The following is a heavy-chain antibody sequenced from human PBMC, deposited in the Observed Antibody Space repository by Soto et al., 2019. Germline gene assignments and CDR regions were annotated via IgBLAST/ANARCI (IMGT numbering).Heavy chain of an antibody. V-gene: IGHV1-3*01. D-gene: IGHD6-13*01. CDR2: INAGNGDI. CDR1: GYTLSNYA. CDR3: ERDGKDTAAAGMVF. Sequence: QVQVVQSGAEVKKPGASVKVSCKASGYTLSNYAMHWVRQAPGQRLEWMGWINAGNGDIKYSQKFQGRVSITRDTAAKTAYMALSNLKFHDTDEASVERDGKDTAAAGMVFWGQGTPGTVSS. J-gene: IGHJ4*02.